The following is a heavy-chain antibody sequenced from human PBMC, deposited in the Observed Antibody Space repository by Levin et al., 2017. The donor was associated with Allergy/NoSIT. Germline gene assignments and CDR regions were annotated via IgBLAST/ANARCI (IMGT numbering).Heavy chain of an antibody. Sequence: ASVKVSCAASGFTFSSYSMNWVRQAPGKGLEWVSSISSSSSYIYYADSVKGRFTISRDNAKNSLYLQMNSLRAEDTAVYYCARDLLTTARTFDYWGQGTLVTVSS. J-gene: IGHJ4*02. V-gene: IGHV3-21*01. CDR3: ARDLLTTARTFDY. CDR1: GFTFSSYS. D-gene: IGHD4-11*01. CDR2: ISSSSSYI.